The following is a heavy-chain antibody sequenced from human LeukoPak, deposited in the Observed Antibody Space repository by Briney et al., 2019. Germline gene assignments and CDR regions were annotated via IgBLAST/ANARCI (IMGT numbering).Heavy chain of an antibody. CDR1: GYTFTSYG. Sequence: ASVKVSCKASGYTFTSYGISWVRQAPGQGLEWMGWISAYNGNTNYAQKLQGRVTMTTDTSTSTAYMELRSLRSDDTAVYYCARDRDWLSHGAFDIWGQGTMVTVSS. CDR2: ISAYNGNT. V-gene: IGHV1-18*04. CDR3: ARDRDWLSHGAFDI. J-gene: IGHJ3*02. D-gene: IGHD3/OR15-3a*01.